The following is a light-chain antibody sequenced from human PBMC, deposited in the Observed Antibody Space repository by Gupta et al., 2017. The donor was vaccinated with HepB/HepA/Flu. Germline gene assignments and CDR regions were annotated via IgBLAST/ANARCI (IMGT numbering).Light chain of an antibody. V-gene: IGLV2-23*02. Sequence: QPALTQPASVSGSSGQSITIPCPGTSSDVGGYNLVSWYQHHPDQAPKLKIDEVSERPSGVSNRFAGSKSGKTASLTISGLQAEDEADYYCGSYASSSTLVFGGGTKLTVL. CDR1: SSDVGGYNL. J-gene: IGLJ2*01. CDR3: GSYASSSTLV. CDR2: EVS.